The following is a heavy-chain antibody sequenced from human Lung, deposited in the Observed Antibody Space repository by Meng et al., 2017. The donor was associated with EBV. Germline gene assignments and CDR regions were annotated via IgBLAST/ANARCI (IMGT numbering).Heavy chain of an antibody. CDR2: IYHSGGT. Sequence: QVPLEDSGPGLVKPSGTLSLTCAVSGGSISISTWWSWVRQPPGKGLEWIGEIYHSGGTNYNPSLRGRVTISLDKSKNQFSLTLRSVTAADTAVYYCARDPYATGWAGWGQGTLVTVSS. V-gene: IGHV4-4*02. J-gene: IGHJ4*02. CDR3: ARDPYATGWAG. CDR1: GGSISISTW. D-gene: IGHD6-19*01.